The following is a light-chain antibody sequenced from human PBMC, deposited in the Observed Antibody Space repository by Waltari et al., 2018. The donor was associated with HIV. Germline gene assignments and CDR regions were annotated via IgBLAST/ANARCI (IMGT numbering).Light chain of an antibody. CDR2: EDD. CDR1: SGSIASNY. CDR3: QSYDATTVV. J-gene: IGLJ2*01. V-gene: IGLV6-57*03. Sequence: NLMLTQPRSVSGSPGKTVTISCTRSSGSIASNYVQWFLQRPCSAPTTLIYEDDHRPSGVPDRFSGSIDSSSNSASLTISGLKTEDEADYYCQSYDATTVVFGGGTRLTVL.